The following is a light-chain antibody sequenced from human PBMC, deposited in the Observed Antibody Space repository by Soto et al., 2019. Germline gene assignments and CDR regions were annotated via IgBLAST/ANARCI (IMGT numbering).Light chain of an antibody. Sequence: QSVLTQPASVSGSPGQSITISCTGTSSDIGGYNSVSWYQQHPGRAPRLIIYEVTNRPSGVSNRFSAPKSGNTASLTISGLQAEDEFDYYWTSYTPYVTFVSVFRPMTKDT. CDR2: EVT. J-gene: IGLJ1*01. CDR3: TSYTPYVTFVSV. V-gene: IGLV2-14*01. CDR1: SSDIGGYNS.